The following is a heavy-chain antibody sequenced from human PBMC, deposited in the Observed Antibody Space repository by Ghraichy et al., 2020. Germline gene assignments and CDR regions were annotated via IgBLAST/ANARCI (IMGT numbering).Heavy chain of an antibody. Sequence: GGSLRLSCAASGFTFSSYGMHWVRQAPGKGLEWVAFIRYDGSNKYYADSVKGRFTISRDNSKNTLYLQMNSLRAEDTAVYYCAKGYCGGDCYQVGANDAFDIWGQGTMVTVSS. J-gene: IGHJ3*02. D-gene: IGHD2-21*02. CDR2: IRYDGSNK. V-gene: IGHV3-30*02. CDR1: GFTFSSYG. CDR3: AKGYCGGDCYQVGANDAFDI.